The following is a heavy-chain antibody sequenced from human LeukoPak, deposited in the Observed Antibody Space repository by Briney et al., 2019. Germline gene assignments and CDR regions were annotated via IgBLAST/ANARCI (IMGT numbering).Heavy chain of an antibody. CDR2: INSDGSST. J-gene: IGHJ4*02. CDR1: GLTFSSYW. D-gene: IGHD5-18*01. CDR3: AKESGAYSYGLSYFDY. V-gene: IGHV3-74*01. Sequence: PGGSLRLSCAASGLTFSSYWMHWVRQVPGKGLVWVSRINSDGSSTSYADSVKGRFTISRDNSKNTLYLQMNSLRAEDTAVYYCAKESGAYSYGLSYFDYWGQGTLVTVSS.